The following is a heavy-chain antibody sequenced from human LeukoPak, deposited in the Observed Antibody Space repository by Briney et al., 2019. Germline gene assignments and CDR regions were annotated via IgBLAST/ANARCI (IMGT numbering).Heavy chain of an antibody. CDR1: GFTFSSYG. Sequence: PGRSLRLSCAASGFTFSSYGTHWVRQAPGKGLEWVSVIYNGGSIYYGDSVKGRFTISADNSRNMVYLQMNGLRAEDTAVYYCARTGGGNSGPFDYWGQGTLVTVS. CDR3: ARTGGGNSGPFDY. D-gene: IGHD4-23*01. J-gene: IGHJ4*02. V-gene: IGHV3-NL1*01. CDR2: IYNGGSI.